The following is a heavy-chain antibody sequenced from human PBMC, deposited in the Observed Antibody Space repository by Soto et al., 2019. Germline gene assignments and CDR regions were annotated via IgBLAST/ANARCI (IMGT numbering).Heavy chain of an antibody. CDR1: GGSISDLDGY. CDR2: IYHSGRT. Sequence: SQPMCLSWSVAGGSISDLDGYWSWVRQNPGKGLEWIGHIYHSGRTYYNPSLKSRVTISVDMSKNQFSLNLSSVTAADTAMYYCAREPRAWGQGTLVTVSS. J-gene: IGHJ5*02. CDR3: AREPRA. V-gene: IGHV4-31*02.